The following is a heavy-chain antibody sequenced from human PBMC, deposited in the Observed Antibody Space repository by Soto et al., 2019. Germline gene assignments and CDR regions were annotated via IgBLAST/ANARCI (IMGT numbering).Heavy chain of an antibody. CDR3: AREDRDRETGLVPAAIDGMDV. CDR2: IIPIFGIA. V-gene: IGHV1-69*08. D-gene: IGHD2-2*01. CDR1: GGTFSRYS. Sequence: QVQLVQSGAEVKKPGSSVKVSCKASGGTFSRYSITWVRQAPGHGLEWIGRIIPIFGIASYAQKLQGRVTIPADEYTSTAYMELSSLRSDDPAVYYCAREDRDRETGLVPAAIDGMDVWGQGTTVTVSS. J-gene: IGHJ6*02.